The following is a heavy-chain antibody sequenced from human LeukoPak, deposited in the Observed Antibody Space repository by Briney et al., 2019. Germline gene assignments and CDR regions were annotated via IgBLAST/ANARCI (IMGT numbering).Heavy chain of an antibody. Sequence: GASVTVSCMASGYTFTGYYMHWVRQAPGQGLEWMGWINPNSGGTNYAQKFQGRVTMTRDTSISTAYMELSRLRSDDTAVYYCASTGKDYDILTGYYPLGYWGQGTLVTVSS. CDR1: GYTFTGYY. J-gene: IGHJ4*02. CDR3: ASTGKDYDILTGYYPLGY. CDR2: INPNSGGT. V-gene: IGHV1-2*02. D-gene: IGHD3-9*01.